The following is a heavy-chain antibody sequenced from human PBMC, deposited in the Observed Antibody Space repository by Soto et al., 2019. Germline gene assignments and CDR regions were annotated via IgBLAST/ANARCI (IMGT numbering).Heavy chain of an antibody. D-gene: IGHD3-22*01. CDR1: GGTFSSYA. V-gene: IGHV1-69*13. Sequence: SVKVSCKASGGTFSSYAISWVRQAPGQGLEWMGGIIPIFGTANYAQKFQGRVTITADESTSTAYMELSSLRSEDTAVYYCARDAWYYDSSGPWGQGTLVTVSS. CDR3: ARDAWYYDSSGP. J-gene: IGHJ5*02. CDR2: IIPIFGTA.